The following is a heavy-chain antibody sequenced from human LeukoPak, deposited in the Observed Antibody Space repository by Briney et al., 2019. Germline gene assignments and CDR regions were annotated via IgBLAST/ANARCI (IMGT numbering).Heavy chain of an antibody. D-gene: IGHD3-16*02. V-gene: IGHV3-15*01. CDR3: TTYTPPSGMITFGGVIV. Sequence: GGSLRLTCAASGFTFSNAWMSWVRQAPGKGLEWVGRIKSKTDGGTTDYAAPVKGRFTISRDDSKNTLYLQMNSLKTEDTAVYYCTTYTPPSGMITFGGVIVWGQGTLVTVSS. CDR2: IKSKTDGGTT. J-gene: IGHJ4*02. CDR1: GFTFSNAW.